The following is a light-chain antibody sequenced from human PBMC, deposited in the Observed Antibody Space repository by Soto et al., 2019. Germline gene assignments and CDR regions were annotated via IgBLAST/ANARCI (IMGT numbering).Light chain of an antibody. V-gene: IGKV1-5*03. CDR1: QTISSW. CDR2: KAS. CDR3: QQYDSYET. J-gene: IGKJ1*01. Sequence: DIQMTQPPSTLSGSVGDRVTITCRASQTISSWLAWYQQKPGKAPKLLIYKASSLESGVPSRFSGSGSGTEFTLTISSLQPDDFATYYCQQYDSYETFGQGTKVDI.